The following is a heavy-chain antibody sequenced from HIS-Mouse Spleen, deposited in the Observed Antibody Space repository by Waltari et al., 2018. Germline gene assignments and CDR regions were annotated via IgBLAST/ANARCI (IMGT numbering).Heavy chain of an antibody. V-gene: IGHV4-39*07. D-gene: IGHD6-6*01. Sequence: QLQLQESGPGLVKPSETLSLTCTVSGGSISSSSYYWGWLRQPPGKVLEWFGGIYYSGGTCSDPFLKRRVTIAVDTSKNQFSLKVSSVTAADTAVYYGARGGSSDYFDYWGQGTLVTVSS. J-gene: IGHJ4*02. CDR1: GGSISSSSYY. CDR3: ARGGSSDYFDY. CDR2: IYYSGGT.